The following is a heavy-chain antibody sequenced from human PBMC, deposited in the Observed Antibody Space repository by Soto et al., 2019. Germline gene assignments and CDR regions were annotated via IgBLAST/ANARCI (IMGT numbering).Heavy chain of an antibody. V-gene: IGHV1-46*03. J-gene: IGHJ5*01. CDR3: ATAAYSTSWYDF. Sequence: QVQLVQSGAEVNKPVPSGKLSCKSSEYTFTDYYIHWVRQAPGQGLEWVGLINPSGGSTSYAQKFLGRVTMSRDTSKITGYMELNSLRSEDTRVYYCATAAYSTSWYDFWGQGALVTVYS. D-gene: IGHD6-13*01. CDR1: EYTFTDYY. CDR2: INPSGGST.